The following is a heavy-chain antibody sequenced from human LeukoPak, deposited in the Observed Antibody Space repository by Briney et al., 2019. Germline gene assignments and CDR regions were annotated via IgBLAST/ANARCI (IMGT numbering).Heavy chain of an antibody. Sequence: GGSLRLSCAASGFTFSSYAMSWVRQAPGKGLEWVSAISGSGGSTYYADSVKGRFTISRDNSKNTLYLQMNSLRAEDTAVYYCVADSYDYLRFDYWGQGTLVAVSS. CDR2: ISGSGGST. CDR3: VADSYDYLRFDY. J-gene: IGHJ4*02. D-gene: IGHD5-18*01. CDR1: GFTFSSYA. V-gene: IGHV3-23*01.